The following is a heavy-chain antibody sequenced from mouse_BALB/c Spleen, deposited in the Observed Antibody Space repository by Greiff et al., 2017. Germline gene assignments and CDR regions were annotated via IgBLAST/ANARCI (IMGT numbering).Heavy chain of an antibody. CDR1: GFNIKDYY. CDR3: NAYGYLFAY. Sequence: VQLKQSGAELVRSGASVKLSCTASGFNIKDYYMHWVKQRPEQGLEWIGWIDPENGDTEYAPKFQGKATMTADTSSNTAYLQLSSLTSEDTAVYYCNAYGYLFAYWGQGTLVTVSA. D-gene: IGHD2-2*01. CDR2: IDPENGDT. V-gene: IGHV14-4*02. J-gene: IGHJ3*01.